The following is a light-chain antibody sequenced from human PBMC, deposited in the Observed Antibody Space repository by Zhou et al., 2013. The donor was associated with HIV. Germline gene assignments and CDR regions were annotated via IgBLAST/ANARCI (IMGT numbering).Light chain of an antibody. V-gene: IGKV1-5*03. CDR3: QQYNGYSS. Sequence: DIQMTQSPSALSASVGDRVTITCRASDSISTWLAWYQQKPGKAPKLLIYKASNLESGVPTRFSGSGSATEFTLTISNLQPDDFATYYCQQYNGYSSFGGGTKVE. CDR1: DSISTW. CDR2: KAS. J-gene: IGKJ4*01.